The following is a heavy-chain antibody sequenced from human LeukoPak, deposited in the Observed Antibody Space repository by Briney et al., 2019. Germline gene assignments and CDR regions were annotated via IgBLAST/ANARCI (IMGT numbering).Heavy chain of an antibody. J-gene: IGHJ4*02. CDR2: IYYSGST. CDR3: ARRRDGYNFGSFYFDY. CDR1: GGSISSSSYY. V-gene: IGHV4-39*07. Sequence: SETLSLTCTVSGGSISSSSYYWGWIRQPPGKGLEWIGSIYYSGSTYYNPSLKSRVTISVDTSKNQFSLKLSSVTAADTAVYYCARRRDGYNFGSFYFDYWGQGILVTVSS. D-gene: IGHD5-24*01.